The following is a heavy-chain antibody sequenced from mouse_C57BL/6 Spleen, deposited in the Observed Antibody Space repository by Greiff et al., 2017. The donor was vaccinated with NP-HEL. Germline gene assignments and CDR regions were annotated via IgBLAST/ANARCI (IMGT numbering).Heavy chain of an antibody. V-gene: IGHV1-82*01. J-gene: IGHJ4*01. Sequence: VQLQQSGPELVKPGASVKISCKASGYAFSSSWMNWVKQRPGKGLEWIGRIYPGDGDTNYNGKFKGKATLTADKSSSTAYMQLSSLTSEDSAVYFCARNAMDYWGQGTSVTVSS. CDR1: GYAFSSSW. CDR3: ARNAMDY. CDR2: IYPGDGDT.